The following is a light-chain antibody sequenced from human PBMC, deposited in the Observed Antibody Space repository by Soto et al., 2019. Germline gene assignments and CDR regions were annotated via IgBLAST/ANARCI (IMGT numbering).Light chain of an antibody. J-gene: IGKJ1*01. CDR2: KAS. CDR3: QQSRT. CDR1: QSISSW. V-gene: IGKV1-5*03. Sequence: DIQMTQSPSTLAVSVGDTVTITCRASQSISSWLAWYQQKPGKAPKLLIQKASSLESGVPSRFSGSRSGTEFTLTITGLQPDDFATYYGQQSRTFGQGTKVEIK.